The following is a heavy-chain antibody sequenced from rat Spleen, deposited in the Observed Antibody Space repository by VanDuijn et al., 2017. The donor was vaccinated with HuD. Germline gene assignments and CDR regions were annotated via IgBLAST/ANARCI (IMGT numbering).Heavy chain of an antibody. V-gene: IGHV5-7*01. D-gene: IGHD1-2*01. CDR3: ARYQGYSSPDY. CDR2: IIYDGSRT. Sequence: EVQLVESGGGLVQPGRSLKLSCAASGFTFSDYYMAWVRQAPKKGLEWVATIIYDGSRTYYRDSVKGRFTISRDNAKSTLYLEMDSLRSEDTATYYCARYQGYSSPDYWGHGVMVTVSS. CDR1: GFTFSDYY. J-gene: IGHJ2*01.